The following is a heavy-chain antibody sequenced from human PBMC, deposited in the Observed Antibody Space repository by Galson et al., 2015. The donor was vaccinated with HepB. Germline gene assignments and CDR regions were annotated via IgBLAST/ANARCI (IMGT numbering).Heavy chain of an antibody. D-gene: IGHD3-10*01. J-gene: IGHJ4*02. CDR2: INAGNGNT. V-gene: IGHV1-3*01. CDR3: ARGGNYYGSGGDY. Sequence: SVKVSCKASGYTFTSYAMHWVRQAPGQRLEWMGWINAGNGNTKYSQKFQGRVTITRDTSASTAYMELSSLRSEDTAVYYCARGGNYYGSGGDYWGQGTLVTVSS. CDR1: GYTFTSYA.